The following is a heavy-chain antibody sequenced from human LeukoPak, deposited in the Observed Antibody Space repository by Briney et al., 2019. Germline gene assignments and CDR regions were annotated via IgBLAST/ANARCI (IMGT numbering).Heavy chain of an antibody. V-gene: IGHV1-69*13. CDR2: IIPIFGTA. CDR1: GYTFTGYY. J-gene: IGHJ4*02. CDR3: AGEDY. Sequence: SVKVSCKASGYTFTGYYMHWVRQAPGQGLEWMGGIIPIFGTANYAQKFQGRVTITADESTSTAYMELSSLRSEDTAVYYRAGEDYWGQGTLVTVSS. D-gene: IGHD3-10*01.